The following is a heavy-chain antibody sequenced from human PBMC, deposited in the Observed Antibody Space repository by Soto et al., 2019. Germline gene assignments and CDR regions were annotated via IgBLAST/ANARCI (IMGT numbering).Heavy chain of an antibody. D-gene: IGHD6-13*01. Sequence: QITLKESGPPLVKPTQTLTLTCTFSGFSLSTSGVGVGWIRQPPGKALEWLALIYWNDDKRYSPSLKSRLTITKDTSKNQVVLTMTNMDPVDTATYYCAHRNELAAAATGDYWGQGTLVTVSS. J-gene: IGHJ4*02. V-gene: IGHV2-5*01. CDR1: GFSLSTSGVG. CDR2: IYWNDDK. CDR3: AHRNELAAAATGDY.